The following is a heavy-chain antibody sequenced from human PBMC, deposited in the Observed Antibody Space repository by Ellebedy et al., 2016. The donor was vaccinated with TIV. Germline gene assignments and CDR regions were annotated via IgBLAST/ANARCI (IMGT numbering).Heavy chain of an antibody. D-gene: IGHD4-17*01. CDR1: GFTFSDYA. Sequence: GESLKISCAASGFTFSDYAMHWVRQAPDRGLEWVGTISYDGRKKSYADSVKGRFTISRDNSQNTLYLQMNSLRAEDTAVYYCAKADYADFPSYFDYWGLGTLVTVSS. CDR2: ISYDGRKK. V-gene: IGHV3-30*01. CDR3: AKADYADFPSYFDY. J-gene: IGHJ4*02.